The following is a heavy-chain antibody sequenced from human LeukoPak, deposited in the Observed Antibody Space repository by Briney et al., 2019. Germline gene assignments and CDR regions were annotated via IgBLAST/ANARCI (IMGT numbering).Heavy chain of an antibody. V-gene: IGHV3-9*01. J-gene: IGHJ4*02. CDR2: ISWNSGSI. CDR1: GFTFDDYA. D-gene: IGHD6-13*01. Sequence: GGSLRLSCAASGFTFDDYAMHWVRQAPGKGLEWVSGISWNSGSIGYADSVKGRFTISSDNAKNSLYLQMNSLRAEDTALYYCAKDVIAAGSHYFDYWGQGTLVTVSS. CDR3: AKDVIAAGSHYFDY.